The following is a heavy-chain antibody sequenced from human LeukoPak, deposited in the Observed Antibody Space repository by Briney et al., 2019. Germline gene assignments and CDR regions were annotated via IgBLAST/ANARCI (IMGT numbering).Heavy chain of an antibody. J-gene: IGHJ5*02. Sequence: SSETLSLTCAVSGYSISSGYYWGWIRQPPGQGLEWIGSIYHSGSTYYNPSLKSRVTISVDTSKNQFSPKLSSVTAADTAVYYCARRRDSGYYHAWGQGTLVTVSS. CDR2: IYHSGST. CDR1: GYSISSGYY. D-gene: IGHD3-22*01. V-gene: IGHV4-38-2*01. CDR3: ARRRDSGYYHA.